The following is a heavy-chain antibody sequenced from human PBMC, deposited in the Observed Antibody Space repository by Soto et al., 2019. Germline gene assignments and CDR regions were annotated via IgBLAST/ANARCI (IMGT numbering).Heavy chain of an antibody. D-gene: IGHD3-22*01. V-gene: IGHV4-4*02. CDR1: GGSISSSNW. CDR2: IYHSGST. J-gene: IGHJ5*02. Sequence: SETLSLTCAVSGGSISSSNWWSWVRQPPGKGLEWIGEIYHSGSTNYNPSLKSRVTISVDKSKNQFSLKLTSVTAADTAVYYCARARQYYDCELDPWGQGTLVTV. CDR3: ARARQYYDCELDP.